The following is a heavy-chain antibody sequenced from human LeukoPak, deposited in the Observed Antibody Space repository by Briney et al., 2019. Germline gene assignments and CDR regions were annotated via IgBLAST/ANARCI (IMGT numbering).Heavy chain of an antibody. CDR3: ASEGYSSGWYTQTDAFDI. V-gene: IGHV1-8*01. D-gene: IGHD6-19*01. CDR2: MNPNSGNT. CDR1: GYTFTSYD. Sequence: ASVKVSCKASGYTFTSYDINWVRQATGQGLEWMGWMNPNSGNTGYAQKFQGRVTMTRNTSISTAYMELSSLRSEDTAVYDCASEGYSSGWYTQTDAFDIWGQGTMVTVSS. J-gene: IGHJ3*02.